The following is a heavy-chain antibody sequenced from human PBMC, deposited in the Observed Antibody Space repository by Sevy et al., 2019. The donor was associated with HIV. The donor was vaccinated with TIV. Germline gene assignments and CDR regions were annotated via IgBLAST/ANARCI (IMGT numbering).Heavy chain of an antibody. J-gene: IGHJ4*02. V-gene: IGHV3-7*04. CDR3: ARGNSGSFDY. CDR2: IKQEESGK. D-gene: IGHD3-22*01. CDR1: GFIFGGFW. Sequence: GGSLSPSLAASGFIFGGFWLHWVRQPPGKGREWVTNIKQEESGKDNLASVKGRFTISGDNAKNSVYLQMNSLRPEDTAIYYCARGNSGSFDYWGQGTLVTV.